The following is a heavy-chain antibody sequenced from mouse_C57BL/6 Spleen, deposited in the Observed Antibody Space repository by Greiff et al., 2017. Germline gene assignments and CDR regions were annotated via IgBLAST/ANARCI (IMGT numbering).Heavy chain of an antibody. CDR2: ISSGSSTI. D-gene: IGHD2-12*01. CDR3: ARPIYDGGYFDV. Sequence: EVKLVESGGGLVKPGGSLKLSCAASGFTFSDYGMHWVRQAPEKGLEWVAYISSGSSTIYYADTVKGRFTISRDNAKNTLFLQMTSLRSEDTAMYYCARPIYDGGYFDVWGTGTTVTVSS. CDR1: GFTFSDYG. J-gene: IGHJ1*03. V-gene: IGHV5-17*01.